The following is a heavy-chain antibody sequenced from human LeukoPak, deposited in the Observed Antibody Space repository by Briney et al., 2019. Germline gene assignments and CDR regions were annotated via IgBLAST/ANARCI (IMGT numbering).Heavy chain of an antibody. Sequence: GESLQISCKGSGYSFTSYWIGWLRQLPGKGLEWTGIIFPSDSDTRYIPSFQGQVTISVDKSITTAHLQWSSLKASDTAMYYCARSVSPYYFDFWGQGTLVTVSS. CDR1: GYSFTSYW. CDR2: IFPSDSDT. CDR3: ARSVSPYYFDF. J-gene: IGHJ4*02. V-gene: IGHV5-51*01. D-gene: IGHD2/OR15-2a*01.